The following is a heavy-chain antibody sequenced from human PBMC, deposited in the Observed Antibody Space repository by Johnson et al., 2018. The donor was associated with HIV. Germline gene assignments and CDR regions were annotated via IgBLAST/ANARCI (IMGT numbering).Heavy chain of an antibody. CDR3: AREGNWNPTYGFDV. D-gene: IGHD1-1*01. CDR2: ISYDGSNK. J-gene: IGHJ3*01. CDR1: GFTFSSYA. V-gene: IGHV3-30*04. Sequence: QVQLVESGGGVVQPGRSLRLSCAASGFTFSSYAMHWVRQAPAKGLQWVAVISYDGSNKYYVDSVKGRFTISRDKSKNTLYLQMNSLRAEDTAVYYCAREGNWNPTYGFDVWGQGTIATVSS.